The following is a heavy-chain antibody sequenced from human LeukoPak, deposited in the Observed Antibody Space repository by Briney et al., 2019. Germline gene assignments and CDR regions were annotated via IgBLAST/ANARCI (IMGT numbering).Heavy chain of an antibody. CDR3: AKGVAARPYYGMDV. J-gene: IGHJ6*02. Sequence: GGSLRLSCAASGFTFSSDAMSWVRQAPGKGLEWVSAISGSGGSTYYADSVKGRFTISRDNSKNTLYLQMNSLRAEDTAVYYCAKGVAARPYYGMDVWGQGTTVSVSS. CDR1: GFTFSSDA. V-gene: IGHV3-23*01. CDR2: ISGSGGST. D-gene: IGHD6-6*01.